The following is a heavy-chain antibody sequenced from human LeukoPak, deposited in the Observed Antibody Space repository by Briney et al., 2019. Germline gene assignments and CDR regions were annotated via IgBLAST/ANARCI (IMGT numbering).Heavy chain of an antibody. CDR2: IYSGGST. D-gene: IGHD1-26*01. CDR3: ARGGSWVDY. CDR1: GFIFSSYW. V-gene: IGHV3-66*01. Sequence: PGGSLRLSCAASGFIFSSYWMSWVRQAPGKGLEWVSVIYSGGSTYYADSVKGRFTISRDNSKNTLYLQMNSLRAEDTAVYYCARGGSWVDYWGQGTLVTVSS. J-gene: IGHJ4*02.